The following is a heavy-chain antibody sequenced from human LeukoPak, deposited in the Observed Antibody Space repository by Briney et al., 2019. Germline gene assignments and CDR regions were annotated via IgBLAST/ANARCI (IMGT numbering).Heavy chain of an antibody. CDR1: GGSFSGYY. J-gene: IGHJ6*02. Sequence: PSETLSLTCAVYGGSFSGYYWSWIRQTPGKGLEWIREINHSGSTNYNPSLKSRVTISVDTSKNQFSLKLSSVTAADTAVYYCARGMVTYYYYYGMDVWGQGTTVTVSS. CDR2: INHSGST. CDR3: ARGMVTYYYYYGMDV. V-gene: IGHV4-34*01. D-gene: IGHD2-8*01.